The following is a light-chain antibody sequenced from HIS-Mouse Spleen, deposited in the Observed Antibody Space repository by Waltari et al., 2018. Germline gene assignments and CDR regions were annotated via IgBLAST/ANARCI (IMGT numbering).Light chain of an antibody. CDR1: SSDVGGYNY. CDR3: CSYAGSYTFVV. Sequence: QSALTQPRSVSGSPGQSVTLSCTGPSSDVGGYNYVPWYQQHPGKAPKLMIYDVSKRPSGVPDRFSGSKSGNTASLTISGLQAEDEADYYCCSYAGSYTFVVFGGGTKLTVL. CDR2: DVS. V-gene: IGLV2-11*01. J-gene: IGLJ2*01.